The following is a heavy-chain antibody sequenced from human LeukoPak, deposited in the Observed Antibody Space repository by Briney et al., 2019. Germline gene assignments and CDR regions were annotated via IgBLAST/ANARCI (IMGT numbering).Heavy chain of an antibody. CDR1: GYSFPTYW. CDR2: IYPGDSDT. J-gene: IGHJ4*02. D-gene: IGHD1-26*01. Sequence: GESLKISCRVSGYSFPTYWIGWVRQMPGKGLEWMGIIYPGDSDTRYSPSFQGQVTISADKSISTAYLQWSSLKASDTAMYYCARRWELYYFDYWGQGTLVTVSS. V-gene: IGHV5-51*01. CDR3: ARRWELYYFDY.